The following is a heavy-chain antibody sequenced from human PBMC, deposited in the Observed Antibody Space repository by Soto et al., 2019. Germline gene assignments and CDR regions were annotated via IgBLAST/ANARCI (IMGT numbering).Heavy chain of an antibody. D-gene: IGHD1-7*01. CDR1: GYTLTELS. Sequence: QVQLVQSGAEVKKPGASVKVSCKVSGYTLTELSMHWVRQAPGKGLEWMGGFDPEDGETIYARKFQGRVTMTEDTSTDTAYMELSSLRSEDMAVYYCATDLRLELTRRGRYAFDIWGQGTMVTDSS. V-gene: IGHV1-24*01. CDR2: FDPEDGET. CDR3: ATDLRLELTRRGRYAFDI. J-gene: IGHJ3*02.